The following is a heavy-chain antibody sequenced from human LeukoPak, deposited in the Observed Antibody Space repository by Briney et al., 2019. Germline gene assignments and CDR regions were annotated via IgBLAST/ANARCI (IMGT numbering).Heavy chain of an antibody. D-gene: IGHD2-15*01. CDR2: INVGNGNT. CDR1: GYTFTSYA. CDR3: ARDLPVVAATREVGMDV. V-gene: IGHV1-3*01. Sequence: GASVKVSCKASGYTFTSYAMHWVRRAPGQRFEWMGWINVGNGNTKYSQKFQGRVTITRDTSASTAYMELSSLRSEDTAVYYCARDLPVVAATREVGMDVWGQGTTVTVSS. J-gene: IGHJ6*02.